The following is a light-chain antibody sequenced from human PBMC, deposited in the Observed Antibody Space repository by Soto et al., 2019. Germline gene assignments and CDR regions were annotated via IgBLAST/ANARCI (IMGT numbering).Light chain of an antibody. Sequence: QSVLTQPPSVSGAPGQRVTISCTGSSSNIGAGYDVHWYQQLPGTAPKLLIYGNSNRPSGVPDRFSGSKSGTSASLAITGLQAEDEADYYCQSYDSSLSGLVFGTGTTVTVL. CDR3: QSYDSSLSGLV. CDR1: SSNIGAGYD. CDR2: GNS. V-gene: IGLV1-40*01. J-gene: IGLJ1*01.